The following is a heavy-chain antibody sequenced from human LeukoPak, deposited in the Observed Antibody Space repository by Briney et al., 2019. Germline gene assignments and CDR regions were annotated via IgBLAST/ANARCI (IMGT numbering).Heavy chain of an antibody. CDR1: GFTFSSYW. CDR2: INSDGSTT. CDR3: ARLSDSSGWYGVRFFDY. J-gene: IGHJ4*02. Sequence: GGSLRLSCAASGFTFSSYWMHWVRQAPGKGLVWVSRINSDGSTTSYADSVMGRFTISRDNAKNTLYLQMNSLRAEDTAVYYCARLSDSSGWYGVRFFDYWGQGTLVTVSS. V-gene: IGHV3-74*01. D-gene: IGHD6-19*01.